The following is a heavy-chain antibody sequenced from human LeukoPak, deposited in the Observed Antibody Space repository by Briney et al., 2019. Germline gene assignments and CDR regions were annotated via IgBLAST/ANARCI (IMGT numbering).Heavy chain of an antibody. CDR2: ISGSGGST. V-gene: IGHV3-23*01. CDR1: GFTFSSYA. D-gene: IGHD6-19*01. CDR3: AKMGSSGWYWAHYFDY. J-gene: IGHJ4*02. Sequence: GGSLRLSCAASGFTFSSYAMSWVRQAPGKGLEWVSAISGSGGSTYYADSVKGRFTISRDNSKNTLYLQMNSLRAEDTAVYYCAKMGSSGWYWAHYFDYWGQGTLVTVSS.